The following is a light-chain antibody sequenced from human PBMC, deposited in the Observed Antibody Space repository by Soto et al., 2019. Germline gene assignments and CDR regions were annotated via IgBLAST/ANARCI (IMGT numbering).Light chain of an antibody. CDR1: SSSIGAGYE. V-gene: IGLV1-40*01. CDR2: GNG. J-gene: IGLJ1*01. Sequence: QSVLTQPPSVSGAPGQRVTISCSGTSSSIGAGYEVHWYHQLPGTAPKLVVSGNGNRPSGVPDRLSASKSGTSAYLAITGLKAEDEGHYYCQSYDKRLTAYVFGAGTKVTVL. CDR3: QSYDKRLTAYV.